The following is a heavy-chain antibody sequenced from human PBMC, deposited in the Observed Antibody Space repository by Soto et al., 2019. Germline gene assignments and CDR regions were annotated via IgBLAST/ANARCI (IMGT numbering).Heavy chain of an antibody. CDR1: GFSFSSYW. CDR2: IKQDGSEK. J-gene: IGHJ6*02. D-gene: IGHD2-15*01. CDR3: ARDDCGGSAASWYYYGMDV. V-gene: IGHV3-7*01. Sequence: EVQLVESGGSLVQPGRSLRLSCAASGFSFSSYWMSWVRQAPGKGLEWVANIKQDGSEKYYVDSVEGRFTISRDNDKNSLYLQMNRLRAEDTAVYYCARDDCGGSAASWYYYGMDVWGQGTTVTVSS.